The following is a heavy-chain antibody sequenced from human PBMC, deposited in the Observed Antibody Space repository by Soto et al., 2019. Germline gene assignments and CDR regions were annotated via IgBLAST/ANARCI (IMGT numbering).Heavy chain of an antibody. V-gene: IGHV4-39*01. D-gene: IGHD3-3*01. CDR3: ARLDDFWSGYKEGYFDY. CDR2: IYYSGST. Sequence: SETLSLTCTVSGGSISSSSYYWGWIRQPSGKGLEWIGSIYYSGSTYYNPSLKSRVTISVDTSKNQFSLKLSSVTAADTAVYYCARLDDFWSGYKEGYFDYWGQGTLVTVSS. CDR1: GGSISSSSYY. J-gene: IGHJ4*02.